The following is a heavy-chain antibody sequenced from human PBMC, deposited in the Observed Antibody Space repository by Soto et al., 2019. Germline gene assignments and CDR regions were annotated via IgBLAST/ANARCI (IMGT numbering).Heavy chain of an antibody. D-gene: IGHD1-1*01. CDR2: ISAHNGNT. CDR3: ARGRYGDY. CDR1: GYDFTTYG. J-gene: IGHJ4*02. Sequence: QVHLVKSGAEVKKPGASVKVSCKGCGYDFTTYGITWVRQAPGQGLEWMAWISAHNGNTDYAQKLQGRVTVTRDTSTSTAYMELRSLRSDDTAMYYCARGRYGDYWGQGALVTVSS. V-gene: IGHV1-18*01.